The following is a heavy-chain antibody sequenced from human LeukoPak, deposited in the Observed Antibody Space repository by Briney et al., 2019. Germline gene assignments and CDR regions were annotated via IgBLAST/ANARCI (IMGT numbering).Heavy chain of an antibody. J-gene: IGHJ6*02. CDR3: AREAVAGGSGSNYYYYGVDV. V-gene: IGHV4-39*07. D-gene: IGHD3-10*01. Sequence: PSETLSLTCSVSGGSMSRSNNYWGWIRQPPGKGLEWIGINSYSGRTYYNPSLKGRVTISVVTSKNQFSLRLSAVTAADTAVYYCAREAVAGGSGSNYYYYGVDVWGQGTTVTVSS. CDR1: GGSMSRSNNY. CDR2: NSYSGRT.